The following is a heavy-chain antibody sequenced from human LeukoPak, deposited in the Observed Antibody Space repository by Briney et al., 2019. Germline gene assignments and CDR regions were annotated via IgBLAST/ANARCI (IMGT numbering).Heavy chain of an antibody. Sequence: ASVKVSCKASGYTFTRYGITWVRQAPGQGLEWISWISAYNGYKNYAEKFQGRVAMTTDTSTSTAYMELRGLRSDDTAVYYCTRDHMLRSAAGTLDYWGQGTLVTVSS. V-gene: IGHV1-18*01. J-gene: IGHJ4*02. D-gene: IGHD6-13*01. CDR1: GYTFTRYG. CDR2: ISAYNGYK. CDR3: TRDHMLRSAAGTLDY.